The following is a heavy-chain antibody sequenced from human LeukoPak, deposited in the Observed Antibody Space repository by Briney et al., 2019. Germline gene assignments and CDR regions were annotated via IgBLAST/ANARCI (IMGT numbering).Heavy chain of an antibody. CDR1: GFTFSDYY. CDR3: ARDRWIQLWSTDNTDAFDI. Sequence: GGSLRLSCEASGFTFSDYYMSWIRQAPGKGLEWVSYISSISSYTNYADSVKGRFTISRDNAKNSLYLQMNSLRAEDTAVYYCARDRWIQLWSTDNTDAFDIWGQGTMVTVSS. J-gene: IGHJ3*02. D-gene: IGHD5-18*01. CDR2: ISSISSYT. V-gene: IGHV3-11*06.